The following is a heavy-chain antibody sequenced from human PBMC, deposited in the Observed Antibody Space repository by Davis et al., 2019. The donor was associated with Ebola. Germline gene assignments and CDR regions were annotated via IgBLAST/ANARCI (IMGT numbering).Heavy chain of an antibody. CDR2: ISAYNGNT. Sequence: AASVKVSCKASGGTFSSYAIGWVRQAPGQGLEWMGWISAYNGNTNYAQKLQGRVTMTTDTSTSTAYMELRSLRSDDTAVYYCARVGLPRPWGGFDHWGQGTLVTVSS. CDR3: ARVGLPRPWGGFDH. V-gene: IGHV1-18*01. J-gene: IGHJ4*02. CDR1: GGTFSSYA. D-gene: IGHD7-27*01.